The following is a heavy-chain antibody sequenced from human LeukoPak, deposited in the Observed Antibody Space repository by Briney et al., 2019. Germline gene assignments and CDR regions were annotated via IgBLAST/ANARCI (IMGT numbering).Heavy chain of an antibody. J-gene: IGHJ4*02. CDR1: GFTFSNYV. V-gene: IGHV3-30*18. CDR3: AKTYYDSRGYYYDDPLDY. Sequence: GGSLRLSCAASGFTFSNYVMHWVRQAPGKGLEWVALISYDGSDKYYADSVKGRFTISRDNSKNTLYLQMNSLRAEDTAVYYCAKTYYDSRGYYYDDPLDYWGQGTLVTVSS. D-gene: IGHD3-22*01. CDR2: ISYDGSDK.